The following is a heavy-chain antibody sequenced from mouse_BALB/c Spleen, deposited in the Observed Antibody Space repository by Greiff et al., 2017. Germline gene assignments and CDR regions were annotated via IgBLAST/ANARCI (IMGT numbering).Heavy chain of an antibody. Sequence: VQLKQSGAELVKPGASVKLSCTASGFNIKDTYMHWVKQRPEQGLEWIGRIDPANGNTKYDPKFQGKATITADTSSNTAYLQLSSLTSEDTAVYYCARNFYGNPLAYWGQGTLVTVSA. V-gene: IGHV14-3*02. J-gene: IGHJ3*01. CDR2: IDPANGNT. CDR3: ARNFYGNPLAY. CDR1: GFNIKDTY. D-gene: IGHD2-1*01.